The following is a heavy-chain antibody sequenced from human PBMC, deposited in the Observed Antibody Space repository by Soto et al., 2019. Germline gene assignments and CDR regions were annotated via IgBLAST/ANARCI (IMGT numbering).Heavy chain of an antibody. CDR3: AREGGPWITGTTDSAY. Sequence: QVQLQESGPGLVKPSQTLSLTCTVSGGSISSGDYYWSWIRQPPGKGLEWIGYIYYSGSTYYNPSLKSRVTISVDTSKNQFSLKLSSVTAADTAVYYCAREGGPWITGTTDSAYWGQGTLVTVSS. CDR1: GGSISSGDYY. D-gene: IGHD1-7*01. V-gene: IGHV4-30-4*01. CDR2: IYYSGST. J-gene: IGHJ4*02.